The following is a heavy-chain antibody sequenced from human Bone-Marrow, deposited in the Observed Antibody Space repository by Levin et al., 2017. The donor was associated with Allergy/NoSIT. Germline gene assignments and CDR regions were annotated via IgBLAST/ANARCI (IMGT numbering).Heavy chain of an antibody. CDR3: ARERAMVGKSFDY. CDR2: INPSGDET. J-gene: IGHJ4*02. Sequence: GESLKISCKASGLTFNTYYVHWVRQAPGQGLEWVGTINPSGDETTYAQNFQGRVTMTRDTSTSTVYMDLSSLRSEDTAVYYCARERAMVGKSFDYWGQGTLVTVSS. D-gene: IGHD6-19*01. CDR1: GLTFNTYY. V-gene: IGHV1-46*02.